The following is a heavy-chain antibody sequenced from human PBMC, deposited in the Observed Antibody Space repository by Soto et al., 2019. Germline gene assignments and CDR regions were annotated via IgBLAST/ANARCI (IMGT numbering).Heavy chain of an antibody. Sequence: GGSLRLSCAASGFTFSSYSMNWVRQAPGKGLEWVSSISSSSSYIYYADSVKGRFTISRDNAKNSLYLQMNSLRAEDTAVYYCAKAYSSAWPYYFAYWGQGTLVTVSS. J-gene: IGHJ4*02. D-gene: IGHD6-19*01. CDR3: AKAYSSAWPYYFAY. V-gene: IGHV3-21*01. CDR1: GFTFSSYS. CDR2: ISSSSSYI.